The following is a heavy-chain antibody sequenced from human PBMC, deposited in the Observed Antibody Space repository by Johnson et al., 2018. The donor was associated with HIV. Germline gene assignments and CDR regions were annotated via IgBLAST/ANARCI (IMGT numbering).Heavy chain of an antibody. J-gene: IGHJ3*02. CDR3: ARGSGSSIGARGAFDI. D-gene: IGHD6-6*01. CDR1: GFTFSSYA. V-gene: IGHV3-30*14. CDR2: ISYDGSSK. Sequence: QVQLVESGGGVVQPGRSLRLSCAASGFTFSSYAMHWVRQAPGKGLEWVAVISYDGSSKYYADSVKGRFTISRENAKNSLYLQMNSLRAGDTAVYYCARGSGSSIGARGAFDIWGQGTMVTVSS.